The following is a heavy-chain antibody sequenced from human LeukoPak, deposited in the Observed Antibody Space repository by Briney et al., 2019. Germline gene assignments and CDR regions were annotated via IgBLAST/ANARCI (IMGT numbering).Heavy chain of an antibody. V-gene: IGHV4-39*06. CDR3: ARRLRWDPPKPFDY. J-gene: IGHJ4*02. CDR2: IYYSGST. CDR1: GGSISSSSYC. Sequence: SETLSLTCTVSGGSISSSSYCWGWIRQPPGKGLEWIGSIYYSGSTYYNPSLKSRVTISVDTSKNQFPLKLSSVTAADTAVYYCARRLRWDPPKPFDYWGQGTLVTVSS. D-gene: IGHD4-23*01.